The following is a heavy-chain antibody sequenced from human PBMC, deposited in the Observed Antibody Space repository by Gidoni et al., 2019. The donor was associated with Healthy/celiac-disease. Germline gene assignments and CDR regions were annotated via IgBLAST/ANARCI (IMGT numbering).Heavy chain of an antibody. J-gene: IGHJ6*02. Sequence: GVVRPGGSLRLSCAASGFTLDDYGMSWVRQAPGKGLEWVSGINWNGGSTGYADSVKGRFTISRDNAKNSLYLQMNSLRAEDTALYYCARERGSIAAAGTKDYYYYGMDVWGQGTTVTVSS. CDR1: GFTLDDYG. V-gene: IGHV3-20*04. D-gene: IGHD6-13*01. CDR3: ARERGSIAAAGTKDYYYYGMDV. CDR2: INWNGGST.